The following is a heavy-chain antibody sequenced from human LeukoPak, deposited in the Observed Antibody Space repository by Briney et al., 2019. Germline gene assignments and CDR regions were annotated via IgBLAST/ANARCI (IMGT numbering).Heavy chain of an antibody. CDR1: GYTFTSYA. J-gene: IGHJ4*02. Sequence: ASVKVSCKASGYTFTSYAMNWVRQAPGQGLEWMGWINTNTGNPTYAQGFTGRFVFSLDTSVSTAYLRISSLKAEDTAVYYCARVENLRYFDWLSQYYFDYWGQGTLVTVSS. CDR2: INTNTGNP. D-gene: IGHD3-9*01. V-gene: IGHV7-4-1*02. CDR3: ARVENLRYFDWLSQYYFDY.